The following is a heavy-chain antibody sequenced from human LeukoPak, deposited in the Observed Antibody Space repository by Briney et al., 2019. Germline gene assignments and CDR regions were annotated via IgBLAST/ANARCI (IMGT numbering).Heavy chain of an antibody. CDR2: ISGNGGST. V-gene: IGHV3-23*01. D-gene: IGHD2-2*01. Sequence: GGSLRLSCAASGFTFSSYAMSWVRQARGKGLEWVSAISGNGGSTYYADSVKGRFTISRDNSKNTLYLQMNSLRAEDTAVFYCAKDRKYCSSTSCPYYFDFWGQGTLVTVSS. J-gene: IGHJ4*02. CDR1: GFTFSSYA. CDR3: AKDRKYCSSTSCPYYFDF.